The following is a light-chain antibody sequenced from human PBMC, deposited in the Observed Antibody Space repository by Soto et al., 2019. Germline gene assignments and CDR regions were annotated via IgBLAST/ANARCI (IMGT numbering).Light chain of an antibody. J-gene: IGKJ5*01. V-gene: IGKV3-20*01. CDR1: QSVGNSF. CDR2: DTS. Sequence: EIVMTQSPATLSVSPGERATLSCRASQSVGNSFVAWYQQKPGQPPRLLIYDTSKRATGIPDRFSGSVSGTDFTLSISRVEPEDFAVFYCQQYGTSEIIFGQGTRLEIK. CDR3: QQYGTSEII.